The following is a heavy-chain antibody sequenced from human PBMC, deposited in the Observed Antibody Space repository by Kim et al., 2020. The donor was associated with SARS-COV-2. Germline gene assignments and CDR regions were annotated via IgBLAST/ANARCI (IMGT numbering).Heavy chain of an antibody. J-gene: IGHJ4*02. CDR1: GFTVSNSY. V-gene: IGHV3-66*01. Sequence: GGSLRLSCAASGFTVSNSYLSWVRQTPGEGLEWVSVIDSGGRTFYGDSVKGRFTISRDGSKSTLYLQVNSLRAEDTAVYYCLKDLSYWGQGTLVTVSS. CDR3: LKDLSY. CDR2: IDSGGRT.